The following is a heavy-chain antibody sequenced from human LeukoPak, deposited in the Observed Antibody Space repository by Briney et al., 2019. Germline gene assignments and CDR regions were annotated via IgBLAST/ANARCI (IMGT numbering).Heavy chain of an antibody. CDR1: GGSISSSSYY. Sequence: SETLSLTCTVSGGSISSSSYYWGWIRQPPGKGLEWIGSIYYSGSTYYNPSLKSRVTISVDTTKNQFSLKLSSVTAADTAVYYCARGPPCSGGSCEQGGYYYYYMDVWGKGTTVTVSS. V-gene: IGHV4-39*01. CDR3: ARGPPCSGGSCEQGGYYYYYMDV. D-gene: IGHD2-15*01. J-gene: IGHJ6*03. CDR2: IYYSGST.